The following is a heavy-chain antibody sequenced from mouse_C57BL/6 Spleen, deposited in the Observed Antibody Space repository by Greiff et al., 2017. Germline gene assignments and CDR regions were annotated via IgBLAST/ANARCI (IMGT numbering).Heavy chain of an antibody. CDR1: GYAFSSYW. V-gene: IGHV1-80*01. Sequence: QVQLQQSGAELVKPGASVKISCKASGYAFSSYWMNWVKQRPGKGLEWLGQIYPGDGDTNYNGKFKGKATLTADKSSSTAYMQLSSLTSEDSAVYFCARGRDGGAMDYWGQGTSVTVSS. J-gene: IGHJ4*01. D-gene: IGHD3-3*01. CDR2: IYPGDGDT. CDR3: ARGRDGGAMDY.